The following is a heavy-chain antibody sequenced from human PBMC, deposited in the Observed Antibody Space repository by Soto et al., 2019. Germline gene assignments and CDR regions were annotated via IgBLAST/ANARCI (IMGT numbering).Heavy chain of an antibody. D-gene: IGHD6-13*01. CDR3: ARGLAGRSSSWYDY. V-gene: IGHV4-34*01. J-gene: IGHJ4*02. Sequence: PSETLSLTCAVYGGSFICYYWSWIRQPPGKGLEWIGEINHSGSTNYNPSLKSRVTISVDTPKNQFSLKLSSVTAADTAVYYCARGLAGRSSSWYDYWGQGTLVTVSS. CDR1: GGSFICYY. CDR2: INHSGST.